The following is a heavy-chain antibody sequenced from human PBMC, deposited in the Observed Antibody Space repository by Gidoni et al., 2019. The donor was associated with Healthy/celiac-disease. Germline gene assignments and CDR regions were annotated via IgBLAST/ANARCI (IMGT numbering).Heavy chain of an antibody. V-gene: IGHV4-38-2*02. CDR1: GYSISSGYY. Sequence: QVQLQESGPGLVKPSETLSLTCTVSGYSISSGYYWGGIRQPPGKGLEWIGSIYHSGSTYYNPSLKSRVTISVDTSKNQFSLKLSSVTAADTAVYYCARFETMIVVVDAFDIWGQGTMVTVSS. J-gene: IGHJ3*02. D-gene: IGHD3-22*01. CDR3: ARFETMIVVVDAFDI. CDR2: IYHSGST.